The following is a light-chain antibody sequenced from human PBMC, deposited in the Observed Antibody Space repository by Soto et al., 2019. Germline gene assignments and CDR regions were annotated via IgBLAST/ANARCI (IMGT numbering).Light chain of an antibody. CDR2: GNS. CDR1: SSNIGAGYG. Sequence: QSVLTQPPSVSGAPGQRVTISCTGSSSNIGAGYGVHWYQQLPGTAPKLLIYGNSNRPSGVPDRFSGSKSGTSASLAITGLQAEDEADYYRQSFDSSLSAKVFGGGTQLTVL. J-gene: IGLJ2*01. CDR3: QSFDSSLSAKV. V-gene: IGLV1-40*01.